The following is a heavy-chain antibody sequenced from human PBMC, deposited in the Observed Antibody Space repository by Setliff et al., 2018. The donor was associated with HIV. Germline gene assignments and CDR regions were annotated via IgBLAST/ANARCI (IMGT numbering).Heavy chain of an antibody. CDR3: ARAGTTVRRGWFDP. V-gene: IGHV4-59*12. J-gene: IGHJ5*02. Sequence: PSETLSLTCTVSGGSISSYYWSWIRQPPGKGLEWIGYIYYSGSTNYNPSLKSRVTISVDTSKNQFSLKLSSVTAADTAVYYCARAGTTVRRGWFDPWGQGTLVTVSS. D-gene: IGHD4-4*01. CDR1: GGSISSYY. CDR2: IYYSGST.